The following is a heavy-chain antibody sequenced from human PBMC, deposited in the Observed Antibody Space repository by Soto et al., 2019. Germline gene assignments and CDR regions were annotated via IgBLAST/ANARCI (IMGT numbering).Heavy chain of an antibody. CDR2: IKDDGSDI. CDR1: GFIFRDYW. CDR3: ATTLTPSAEYFQH. J-gene: IGHJ1*01. V-gene: IGHV3-7*01. Sequence: PGGSLRLSCAASGFIFRDYWMSWVRQAPGKGLEWVAHIKDDGSDIHYVDSVKDRFTISRDNAKSSLILQMNSLRTEDTAVYYCATTLTPSAEYFQHWGQGTPVTVSS. D-gene: IGHD3-16*01.